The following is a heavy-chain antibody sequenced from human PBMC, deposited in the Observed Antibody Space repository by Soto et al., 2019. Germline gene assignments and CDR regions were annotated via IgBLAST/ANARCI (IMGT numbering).Heavy chain of an antibody. J-gene: IGHJ5*02. V-gene: IGHV4-59*12. D-gene: IGHD2-2*01. Sequence: SETLSLTCTVSGASIRSDYWNWIRQPPGKGLEWIGSVHYSGKIKYNPSLKSRVTLSADTSKNQFSLNLRSVTAADTAVYYCARLGFYYQSLDPWGHGTLVTVSS. CDR2: VHYSGKI. CDR1: GASIRSDY. CDR3: ARLGFYYQSLDP.